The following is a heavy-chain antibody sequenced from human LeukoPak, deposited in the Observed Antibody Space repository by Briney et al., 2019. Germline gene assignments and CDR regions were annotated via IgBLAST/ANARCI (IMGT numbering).Heavy chain of an antibody. CDR1: GGSISSYY. J-gene: IGHJ6*02. Sequence: SETLSLTCTGSGGSISSYYWSWIRQPPGKGLEWLGYIYYSGSTNYNPSLKSRVTISVDTSKNQFSLKLSSVTAADTAVYYCARLSPYYYYGMDVWGQGTTVTVSS. CDR3: ARLSPYYYYGMDV. V-gene: IGHV4-59*08. CDR2: IYYSGST.